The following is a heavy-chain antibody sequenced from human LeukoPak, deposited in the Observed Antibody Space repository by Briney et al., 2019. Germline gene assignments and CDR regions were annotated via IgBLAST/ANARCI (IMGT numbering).Heavy chain of an antibody. CDR1: GFTFSSYE. CDR3: ARDLGYCSGDVCYPAWFDP. V-gene: IGHV3-48*03. CDR2: ISSSGSTI. D-gene: IGHD2-15*01. Sequence: GGSQRLSCAPSGFTFSSYEMNWARQAPGKGRECVSYISSSGSTIYYADSVKGRLTISRDNAKNSLYLQMNNLRAEDTAVYYCARDLGYCSGDVCYPAWFDPWGQGTLVTVSS. J-gene: IGHJ5*02.